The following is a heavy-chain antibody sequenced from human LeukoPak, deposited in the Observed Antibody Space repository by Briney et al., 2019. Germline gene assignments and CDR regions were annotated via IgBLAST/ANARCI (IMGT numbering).Heavy chain of an antibody. V-gene: IGHV1-69*04. J-gene: IGHJ6*02. D-gene: IGHD2-15*01. CDR1: GGTFSSYA. CDR3: ASHLGYCSGGSCYLKTKDYYYGMDV. Sequence: SVKVSCKASGGTFSSYAISWVRQAPGQGLEWMGRIIPILGIANYAQKFQGRVTITADKSTSTAYMELSSLRSEDTAVYYCASHLGYCSGGSCYLKTKDYYYGMDVWGQGTTVTVSS. CDR2: IIPILGIA.